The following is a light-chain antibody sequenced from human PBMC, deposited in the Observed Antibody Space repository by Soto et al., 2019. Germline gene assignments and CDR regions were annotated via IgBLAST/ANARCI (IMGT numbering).Light chain of an antibody. CDR3: QQSYSTLPFT. CDR2: KAS. V-gene: IGKV1-5*03. Sequence: DIQLTQSPSTLSASVGDRVTITCRASQTISSWLAWYQQKPGKAPKLLIYKASTLKSGVPSRFSGSGSGTDFTLTISSLQPEDFATYYCQQSYSTLPFTFGPGTKVDIK. J-gene: IGKJ3*01. CDR1: QTISSW.